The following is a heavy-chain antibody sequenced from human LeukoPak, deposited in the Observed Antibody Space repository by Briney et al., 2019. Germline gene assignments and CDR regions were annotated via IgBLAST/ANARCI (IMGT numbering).Heavy chain of an antibody. CDR2: TYYRSKWYN. D-gene: IGHD4-17*01. Sequence: TLSLTCVISGDSVSSNSAAWNWIRQSPSRGLEWLGRTYYRSKWYNDYAVSVKSRITINPDTSKDQFSLQLNSVTPEDTAVYYCARDRHYGDPNWFDPWGQGTLVTVSS. J-gene: IGHJ5*02. CDR1: GDSVSSNSAA. CDR3: ARDRHYGDPNWFDP. V-gene: IGHV6-1*01.